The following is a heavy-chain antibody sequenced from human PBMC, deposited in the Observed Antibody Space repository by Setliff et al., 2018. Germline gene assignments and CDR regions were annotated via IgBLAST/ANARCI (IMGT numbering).Heavy chain of an antibody. CDR2: VYYSRTT. CDR3: ARTSTGRYFDL. D-gene: IGHD2-2*01. V-gene: IGHV4-38-2*01. J-gene: IGHJ2*01. Sequence: PSETLSLTCAVSDFSVPTVYYWGWIRQPPGKGLEWIASVYYSRTTYYNPSLESRVTMSVDTSKSHFSLNLYSVTAADTAVYFCARTSTGRYFDLWGRGTLVTVSS. CDR1: DFSVPTVYY.